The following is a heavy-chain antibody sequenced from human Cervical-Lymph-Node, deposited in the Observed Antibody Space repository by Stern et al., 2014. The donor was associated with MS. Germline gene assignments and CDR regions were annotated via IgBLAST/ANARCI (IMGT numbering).Heavy chain of an antibody. CDR2: IKDDGSEK. CDR1: GSYS. CDR3: VRGKWVWDV. V-gene: IGHV3-7*04. D-gene: IGHD2-8*01. Sequence: EVQLVESGGGLVQPGGSLRLSCAGSGSYSMTWVRQAPGKGLEWVANIKDDGSEKDYVDSVKGRFTISRDNAENSMYLQMNSLRADDTAVYYCVRGKWVWDVWGQGTTVTVSS. J-gene: IGHJ6*02.